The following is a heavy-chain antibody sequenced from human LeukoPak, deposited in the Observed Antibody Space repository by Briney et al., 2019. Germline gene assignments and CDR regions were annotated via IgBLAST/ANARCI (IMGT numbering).Heavy chain of an antibody. CDR1: GFTFSSHE. V-gene: IGHV3-48*03. CDR2: ISNSGGDI. D-gene: IGHD2-21*02. Sequence: GGSLRLSCAASGFTFSSHEMNWVRQAPGKGLEWLSYISNSGGDINYADSVKGRFTISRDNAKNSLYLQMNSLRVEDTAVYYCAREEINCGGDCHLYWGQGTLVTVSS. CDR3: AREEINCGGDCHLY. J-gene: IGHJ4*02.